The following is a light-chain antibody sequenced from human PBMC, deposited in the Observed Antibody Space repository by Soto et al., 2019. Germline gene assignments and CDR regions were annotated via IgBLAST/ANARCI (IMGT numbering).Light chain of an antibody. CDR2: GAS. V-gene: IGKV3-20*01. J-gene: IGKJ2*01. CDR1: QSVSSSY. CDR3: QHYGSSPYT. Sequence: EIVLTQSPGTLSLSPGERATLSCRASQSVSSSYLAWYQQKPGQAPRLLIYGASSRATGIPDRFSGSGSGTDFTLIISRLEPEDFALFYCQHYGSSPYTFGQGTKLEIK.